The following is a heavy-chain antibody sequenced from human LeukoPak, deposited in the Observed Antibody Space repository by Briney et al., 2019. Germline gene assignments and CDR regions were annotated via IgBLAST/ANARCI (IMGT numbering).Heavy chain of an antibody. D-gene: IGHD3-10*01. CDR3: ARGLGGLD. CDR2: ISWDDDST. J-gene: IGHJ4*02. Sequence: GGSLRLSCAASGFNVDDFAMHWVRQTPGKGLEWVAAISWDDDSTYYVDSVQGRFTISRDNSKHSIYLQMNSLRSDDTALYYCARGLGGLDWGQGTLVTVSS. V-gene: IGHV3-43D*04. CDR1: GFNVDDFA.